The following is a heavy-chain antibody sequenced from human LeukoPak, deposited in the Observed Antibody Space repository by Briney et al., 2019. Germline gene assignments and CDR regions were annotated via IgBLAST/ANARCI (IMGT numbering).Heavy chain of an antibody. Sequence: PSETLSLTCAVYGESFSGYYWSWIRQPPGKGLEWIGEINHSGSTNYNPSLKSRVTISVDTSKNQFSLKLSSVTAADTAVYYCARFHLFRSTSFDYWGQGTLVTVSS. V-gene: IGHV4-34*01. CDR3: ARFHLFRSTSFDY. J-gene: IGHJ4*02. CDR1: GESFSGYY. D-gene: IGHD2-2*01. CDR2: INHSGST.